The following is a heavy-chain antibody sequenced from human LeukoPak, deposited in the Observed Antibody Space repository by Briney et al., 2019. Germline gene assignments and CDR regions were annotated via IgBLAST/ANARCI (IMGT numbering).Heavy chain of an antibody. D-gene: IGHD3-10*01. V-gene: IGHV4-61*02. CDR2: MYTTGNT. CDR1: GDSISSGGYY. Sequence: SQTLSLTCTVSGDSISSGGYYWTWIRQPAGKGLEWIGRMYTTGNTDYNPSLKRRVTISVDTTKTQFSLKLSSVSAADTAVYYCARDRGISVARGVPSWFDPWGQGTLVTVSS. CDR3: ARDRGISVARGVPSWFDP. J-gene: IGHJ5*02.